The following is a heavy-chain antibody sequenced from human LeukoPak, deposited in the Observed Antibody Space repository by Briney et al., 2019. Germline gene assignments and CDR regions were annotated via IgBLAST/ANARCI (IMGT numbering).Heavy chain of an antibody. CDR2: INPSGGST. D-gene: IGHD3-22*01. V-gene: IGHV1-46*01. J-gene: IGHJ3*02. CDR1: GYTFTSDC. CDR3: ARVKPNYYDSSAYGTFDI. Sequence: SSVKVSCKVSGYTFTSDCMQWVGRASGQGLEWMGIINPSGGSTSYAQKFQGRVTMTSDTSTSTVYMELSSLRSEDTAVYYCARVKPNYYDSSAYGTFDIWGQGTMVTVSS.